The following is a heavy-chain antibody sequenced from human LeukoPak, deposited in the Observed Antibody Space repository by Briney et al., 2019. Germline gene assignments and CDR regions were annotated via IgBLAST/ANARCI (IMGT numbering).Heavy chain of an antibody. V-gene: IGHV3-21*01. D-gene: IGHD5-24*01. CDR3: AREMATINYFDY. Sequence: PGGSLRLSCAASGFTFSSYSMNWVRQAPGKGLEWVSSISSSSSYIYYADSVKGRFTISRGNSKNTLYLQMNSLRAEDTAVYYCAREMATINYFDYWGQGTLVTVSS. CDR1: GFTFSSYS. CDR2: ISSSSSYI. J-gene: IGHJ4*02.